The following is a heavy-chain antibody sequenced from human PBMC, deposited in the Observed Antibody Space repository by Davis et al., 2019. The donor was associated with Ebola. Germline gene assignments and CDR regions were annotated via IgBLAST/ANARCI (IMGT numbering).Heavy chain of an antibody. Sequence: GESLKTPCAAPGFTFRTYDMHWVRQTTGKGLEWVSVIGTAGDTYYRGSVKGRFTISRENARNSLYLQMNSLTAGDTAVYYCARAQFGDVVLDYWGQGTLVTVSS. D-gene: IGHD4-17*01. CDR2: IGTAGDT. CDR1: GFTFRTYD. J-gene: IGHJ4*02. V-gene: IGHV3-13*01. CDR3: ARAQFGDVVLDY.